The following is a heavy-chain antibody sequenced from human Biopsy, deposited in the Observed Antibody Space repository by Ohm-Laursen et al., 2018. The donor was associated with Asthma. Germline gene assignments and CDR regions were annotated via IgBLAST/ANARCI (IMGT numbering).Heavy chain of an antibody. Sequence: PSETLSLTCPVSGGSVSSGSYYWSWIRQPPGKGLEWIGYIYYSGSTNYNPSLKSRVTISVDTSKNQFSLKLSSVTAAVTAVYYCARERAGYYGSGSYLGYWGQGTLVTVSS. D-gene: IGHD3-10*01. V-gene: IGHV4-61*01. CDR2: IYYSGST. CDR3: ARERAGYYGSGSYLGY. J-gene: IGHJ4*02. CDR1: GGSVSSGSYY.